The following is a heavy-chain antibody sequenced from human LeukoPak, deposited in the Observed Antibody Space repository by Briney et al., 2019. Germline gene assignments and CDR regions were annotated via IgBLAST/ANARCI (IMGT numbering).Heavy chain of an antibody. D-gene: IGHD6-13*01. V-gene: IGHV1-18*01. CDR3: ARDPPSPRDSWPYSLDY. J-gene: IGHJ4*02. CDR1: GYTFTSYA. CDR2: ISTNNGDINT. Sequence: ASVKVSCKASGYTFTSYAISWVRQAPGQGLEWMAWISTNNGDINTKYAQKVQGRVTVTTDTSTNTAYLELRSLTSDDTAVYYCARDPPSPRDSWPYSLDYWGQGTLVTVSS.